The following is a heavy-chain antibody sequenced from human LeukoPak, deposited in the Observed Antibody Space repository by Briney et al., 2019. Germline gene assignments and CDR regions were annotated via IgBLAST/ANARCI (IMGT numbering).Heavy chain of an antibody. CDR1: GFIVSTNY. CDR2: IYSGGST. J-gene: IGHJ3*02. Sequence: PGGSLRPSCAASGFIVSTNYMNWVRQAPGKGLEWVSLIYSGGSTYYADSVKDRFSISRDNSKNTLYLQMNNLRAEDTAIYYCARGFWGRGAFDIWGQGTMVTVS. CDR3: ARGFWGRGAFDI. V-gene: IGHV3-66*01. D-gene: IGHD3-10*01.